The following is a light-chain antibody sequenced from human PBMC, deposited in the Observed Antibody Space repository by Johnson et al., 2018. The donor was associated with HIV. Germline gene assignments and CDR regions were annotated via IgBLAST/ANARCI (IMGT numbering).Light chain of an antibody. J-gene: IGLJ1*01. Sequence: QSVLTQPPSVSAAPGQKVTISCSGSSSDMGNYAVSWYQQLPGTAPKLLIYENNQRPSGVPDRFSGSKSGTSASLAISGLQAEAEADYYCAAWDDSLNGSYVFGTGTKGTVL. CDR1: SSDMGNYA. CDR2: ENN. V-gene: IGLV1-41*01. CDR3: AAWDDSLNGSYV.